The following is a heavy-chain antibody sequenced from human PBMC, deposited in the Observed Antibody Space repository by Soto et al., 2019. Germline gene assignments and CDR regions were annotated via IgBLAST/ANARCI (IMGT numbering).Heavy chain of an antibody. V-gene: IGHV3-66*01. CDR2: IYSGGST. CDR3: ARGPEGYCSGGSCYPDAFDI. J-gene: IGHJ3*02. CDR1: GFTVSSNY. D-gene: IGHD2-15*01. Sequence: GGSLRLSCAASGFTVSSNYMSWVRQAPGKGLEWVSVIYSGGSTYYADSVKGRFTISRDNSKNTLYLQMNSLRAEDTAVYYCARGPEGYCSGGSCYPDAFDIWGQGTMVTVSS.